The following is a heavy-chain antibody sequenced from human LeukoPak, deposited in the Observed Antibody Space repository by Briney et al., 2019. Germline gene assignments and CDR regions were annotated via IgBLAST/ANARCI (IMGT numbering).Heavy chain of an antibody. V-gene: IGHV4-34*01. CDR1: SGSFSGYY. CDR2: ISYSGRP. J-gene: IGHJ4*02. Sequence: SETLSLTCAVYSGSFSGYYWSWIRQPPGKGLEWIGIISYSGRPDYNPSLKSRVTISVDTSKYQFSLKLSSVTAADTAVYFCARLEDHGDSFDYWGQGTLVTVSS. CDR3: ARLEDHGDSFDY. D-gene: IGHD4-17*01.